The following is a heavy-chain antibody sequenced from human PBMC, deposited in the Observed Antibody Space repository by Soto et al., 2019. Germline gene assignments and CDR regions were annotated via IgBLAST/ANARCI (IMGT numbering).Heavy chain of an antibody. Sequence: PSQTLSLTCAISGDSVSSNSAAWNWIRQSPSRGLEWLGRTYYRSKWYNDYAVSVKSRITINPDTSKNQFSLQLNSVTPEDTAVYYCAREGGYCSSTSCFPTYYYYGMDVWGQGTTVTVSS. CDR3: AREGGYCSSTSCFPTYYYYGMDV. CDR1: GDSVSSNSAA. J-gene: IGHJ6*02. V-gene: IGHV6-1*01. CDR2: TYYRSKWYN. D-gene: IGHD2-2*01.